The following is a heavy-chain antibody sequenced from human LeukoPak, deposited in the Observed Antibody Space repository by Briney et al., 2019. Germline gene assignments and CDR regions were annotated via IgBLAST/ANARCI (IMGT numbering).Heavy chain of an antibody. Sequence: GGSLRLSCAASGFTFSSYAMSWVRQAPGKGPEWVSAISGSGGSTYYADSVKGRFTISRDNSKNTLYLQMNSLRAEDTAVYYCANPLGYSSSWYFDYWGQGTLVTVSS. J-gene: IGHJ4*02. D-gene: IGHD6-13*01. V-gene: IGHV3-23*01. CDR3: ANPLGYSSSWYFDY. CDR2: ISGSGGST. CDR1: GFTFSSYA.